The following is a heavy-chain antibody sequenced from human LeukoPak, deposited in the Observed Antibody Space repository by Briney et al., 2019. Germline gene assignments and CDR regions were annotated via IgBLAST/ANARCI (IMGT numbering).Heavy chain of an antibody. CDR1: GYTLTELS. CDR3: VNGVVTQGNFDY. Sequence: ASVKVSCKVSGYTLTELSMHWVRQAPGKGLEWMGGFDPEDGETIYAQKFQGRVTMTEDTSTDTAYMELSSLRSEDTAVYYCVNGVVTQGNFDYWGQGTLVTVSS. V-gene: IGHV1-24*01. D-gene: IGHD3-3*01. CDR2: FDPEDGET. J-gene: IGHJ4*02.